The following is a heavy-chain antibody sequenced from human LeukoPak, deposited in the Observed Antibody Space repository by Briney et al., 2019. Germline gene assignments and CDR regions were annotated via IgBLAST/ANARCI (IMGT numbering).Heavy chain of an antibody. CDR3: ARAVSGGSSFFYMDI. D-gene: IGHD2-15*01. J-gene: IGHJ6*03. CDR2: ISVYNDNT. V-gene: IGHV1-18*01. Sequence: ASVKVSCKASSFIFNNYGISWVRQAPGQGLEWMGWISVYNDNTKYSQNLQGRVTLTTDKSTNTAYMELRSLRSDDTAIYYCARAVSGGSSFFYMDIWGKGTTVTISS. CDR1: SFIFNNYG.